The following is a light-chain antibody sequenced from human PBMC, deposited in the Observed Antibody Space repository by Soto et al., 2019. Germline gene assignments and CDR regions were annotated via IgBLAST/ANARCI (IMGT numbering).Light chain of an antibody. Sequence: DIHMTQSPSSLSASVGDRVTITCRASQSISNYLNWYQKKPGKAPKLLIYDASNLETGVPSRLSGSGSGTDFTFTISSMQPEDFATYYCQQYESLPLTFGQGKRLEIK. CDR1: QSISNY. V-gene: IGKV1-33*01. J-gene: IGKJ5*01. CDR3: QQYESLPLT. CDR2: DAS.